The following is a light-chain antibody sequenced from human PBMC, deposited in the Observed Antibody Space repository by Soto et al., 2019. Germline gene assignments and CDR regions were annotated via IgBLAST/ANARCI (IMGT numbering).Light chain of an antibody. V-gene: IGKV3-15*01. J-gene: IGKJ4*02. CDR1: QSVSSN. Sequence: EIVMTQSPATLSVSPGERATLSCRASQSVSSNLAWYRQKPGQAPRLLIYGASTRATGIPASFSGSGSGTEFTLTISSLQSADFAVYYCQQYNTWPLTFGGGTKVEIK. CDR3: QQYNTWPLT. CDR2: GAS.